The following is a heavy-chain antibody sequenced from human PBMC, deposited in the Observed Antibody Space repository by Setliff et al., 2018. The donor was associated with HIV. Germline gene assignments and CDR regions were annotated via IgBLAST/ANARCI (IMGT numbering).Heavy chain of an antibody. CDR3: AKTYYYDSSGYYYFDS. CDR1: GFSVSSYA. Sequence: LSLSCVVSGFSVSSYAMTWVRQAPGKGLEWVSAISGGGDRTYHADSVRGRFTISRDNSKNSLYLQMNSLRAEDTAVYYCAKTYYYDSSGYYYFDSWGQGTLVTVSS. V-gene: IGHV3-23*01. CDR2: ISGGGDRT. J-gene: IGHJ4*02. D-gene: IGHD3-22*01.